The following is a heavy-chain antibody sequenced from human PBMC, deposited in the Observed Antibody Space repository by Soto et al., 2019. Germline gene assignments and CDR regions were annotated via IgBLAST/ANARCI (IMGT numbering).Heavy chain of an antibody. V-gene: IGHV2-70*01. J-gene: IGHJ4*02. CDR1: GFSLSTSGMC. CDR3: ARIRKGYSSGWPPFDY. Sequence: GSGPTLVNPTQTLTLTCTFSGFSLSTSGMCVSWIRQPPGKALEWLALIDWDDDKYYSTSLKTRLTISKDTSKNQVVLTMTNMDPVDTATYYCARIRKGYSSGWPPFDYWGQGTLVTVSS. D-gene: IGHD6-19*01. CDR2: IDWDDDK.